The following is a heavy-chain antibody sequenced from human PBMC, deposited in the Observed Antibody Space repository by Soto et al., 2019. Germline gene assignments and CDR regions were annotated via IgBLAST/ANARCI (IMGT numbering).Heavy chain of an antibody. V-gene: IGHV4-59*01. CDR2: IYYSGST. CDR3: ARGNDYGDYERFYYFDY. Sequence: TLSLTCTVSGGPISSYYWSWVRQPPGEGLEWIGYIYYSGSTNYNPSLKSRVTISVDTSKNQFSLKLSSVTAADTAVYYCARGNDYGDYERFYYFDYWGQGTLVTVSS. D-gene: IGHD4-17*01. J-gene: IGHJ4*02. CDR1: GGPISSYY.